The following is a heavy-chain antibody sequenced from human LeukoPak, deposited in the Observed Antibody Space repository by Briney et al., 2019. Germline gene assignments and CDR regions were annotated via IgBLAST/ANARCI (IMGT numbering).Heavy chain of an antibody. Sequence: RGSLRLSCAASGVTFSSYGMHWVRQSPGKGLEWVAVIWYDGSEKYYADSVKGRFTISRDNSKNTLYLQMNSLRAEDTALYYCARDLTTGTLSFDSWGQGTLVTVSS. J-gene: IGHJ4*02. CDR3: ARDLTTGTLSFDS. V-gene: IGHV3-33*01. CDR2: IWYDGSEK. D-gene: IGHD1-1*01. CDR1: GVTFSSYG.